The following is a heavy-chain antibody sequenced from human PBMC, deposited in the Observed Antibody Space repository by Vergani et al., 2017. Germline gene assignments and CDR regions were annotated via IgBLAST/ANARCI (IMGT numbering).Heavy chain of an antibody. Sequence: EVQLLESGGGLVQPGGSLRLSCAASGFTFSSYAMSWVRQAPGKGLEWVSAISGSGGSTYYADSVKGRFTISRDNSKNTLYLQMNSLRAEDTAVYYCARVSSRVSYYYYGMDVWGQGTTVTVSS. CDR1: GFTFSSYA. V-gene: IGHV3-23*01. D-gene: IGHD2/OR15-2a*01. CDR3: ARVSSRVSYYYYGMDV. CDR2: ISGSGGST. J-gene: IGHJ6*02.